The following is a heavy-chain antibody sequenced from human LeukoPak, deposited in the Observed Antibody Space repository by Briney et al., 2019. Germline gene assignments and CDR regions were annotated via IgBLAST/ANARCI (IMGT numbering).Heavy chain of an antibody. CDR2: IYPGDSDT. CDR3: ARVTYCGGDCYSGYFDY. CDR1: GYSFTSYW. J-gene: IGHJ4*02. Sequence: ASVKISCKGSGYSFTSYWIGWVRQMPGKGLEWMGIIYPGDSDTRYSPSFQGQVTISADKSISTAYLQWSSLKASDTAMYYCARVTYCGGDCYSGYFDYWGQGTLVTVSS. V-gene: IGHV5-51*01. D-gene: IGHD2-21*02.